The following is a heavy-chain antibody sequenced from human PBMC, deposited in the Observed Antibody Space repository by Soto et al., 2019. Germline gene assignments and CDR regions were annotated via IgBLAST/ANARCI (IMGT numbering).Heavy chain of an antibody. CDR2: ISAYNGNT. CDR3: ARDQELFGIVAGTGLSYCNNDREV. CDR1: GYTFTSYG. J-gene: IGHJ6*01. V-gene: IGHV1-18*01. D-gene: IGHD6-19*01. Sequence: ASVKVSCKASGYTFTSYGISWVRQAPGQGLEWMGWISAYNGNTNYAQKLQGRVTMTTDTSTSTAYMELMSPRSDDTAVYYCARDQELFGIVAGTGLSYCNNDREVWGQGNTVVAAS.